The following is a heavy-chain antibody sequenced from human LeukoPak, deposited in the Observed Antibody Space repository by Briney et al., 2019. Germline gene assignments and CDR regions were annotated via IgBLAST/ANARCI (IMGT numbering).Heavy chain of an antibody. CDR3: ARGIVGATSPFDY. D-gene: IGHD1-26*01. Sequence: GGSLRLSCAASGFTFSSYWMSWVRQAPGKGLEWVANIKQDGSEKYYVDSVEGRFTISRDNAKNSLYLQMNSLRAEDTAVYYCARGIVGATSPFDYWGQGTLVTVSS. V-gene: IGHV3-7*01. CDR1: GFTFSSYW. J-gene: IGHJ4*02. CDR2: IKQDGSEK.